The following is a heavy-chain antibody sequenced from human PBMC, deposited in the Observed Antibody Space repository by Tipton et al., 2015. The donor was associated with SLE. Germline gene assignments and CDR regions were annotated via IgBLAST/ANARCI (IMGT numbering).Heavy chain of an antibody. D-gene: IGHD6-13*01. CDR2: ISSSRTSI. CDR1: GFTFTAYT. CDR3: AKGYQQLAYFDY. Sequence: SLRLSCAASGFTFTAYTMNWIRQAPGKGREWVSSISSSRTSIYYSDSVKGRFTVSRDNTENSLYLQMNSLRAEDTALYYCAKGYQQLAYFDYWGKGTLVTVSS. J-gene: IGHJ4*02. V-gene: IGHV3-21*04.